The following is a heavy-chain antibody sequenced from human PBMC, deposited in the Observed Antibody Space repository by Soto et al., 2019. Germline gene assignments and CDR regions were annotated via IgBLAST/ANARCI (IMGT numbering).Heavy chain of an antibody. CDR2: IWYDGSNK. J-gene: IGHJ4*02. CDR3: ARDPFGYYDSSGYHFDY. CDR1: GFTFSSYG. Sequence: GSLRLSCAASGFTFSSYGMHWVRQAPGKGLEWVAVIWYDGSNKYYADSVKGRFTISRDNSKNTLYLQMNSLRAEDTAVYYCARDPFGYYDSSGYHFDYWGQGTLVTVSS. D-gene: IGHD3-22*01. V-gene: IGHV3-33*01.